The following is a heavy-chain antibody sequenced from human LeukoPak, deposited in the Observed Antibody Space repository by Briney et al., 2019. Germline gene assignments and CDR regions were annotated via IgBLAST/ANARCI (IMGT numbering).Heavy chain of an antibody. Sequence: ASVKVSCKASGGTFSSYAISWVRQAPGQGLEWMGRIIPILGIANYAQKFQGRVTITADKSTSTAYMELSSLRSEDTAVYYCATPSGATMVRGVNGAFDIWGQGTMVTVSS. J-gene: IGHJ3*02. V-gene: IGHV1-69*04. CDR1: GGTFSSYA. D-gene: IGHD3-10*01. CDR2: IIPILGIA. CDR3: ATPSGATMVRGVNGAFDI.